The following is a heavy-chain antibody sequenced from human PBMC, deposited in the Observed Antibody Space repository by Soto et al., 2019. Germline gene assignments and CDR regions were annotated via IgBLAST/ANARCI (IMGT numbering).Heavy chain of an antibody. J-gene: IGHJ4*02. V-gene: IGHV4-31*03. CDR3: ASLSFGCRRFGSCYFDY. CDR2: IYYSGST. D-gene: IGHD3-10*01. Sequence: QVQLQESCPGLVKPSQTLSLTCTVSGGSISSGGYYWSWIRQHPAKGLEWIGYIYYSGSTYYNPSLKSRVTISVDTSKNQFSLKLSSVTAADTAVYYCASLSFGCRRFGSCYFDYWGQGTLVTVSS. CDR1: GGSISSGGYY.